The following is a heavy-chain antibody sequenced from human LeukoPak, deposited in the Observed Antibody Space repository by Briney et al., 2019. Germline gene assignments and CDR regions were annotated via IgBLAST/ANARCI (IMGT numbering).Heavy chain of an antibody. D-gene: IGHD2-2*01. Sequence: GESLKISCRGSGYSFTTYWIGWVRQLPGKGLEWMGIIYPGDSDTRYSPSFQGQVTMSADKSINTAYLQWSSLKASDTAMYHCARRQGCSSTSCPPDSWGQGTLVTVSS. CDR1: GYSFTTYW. J-gene: IGHJ4*02. V-gene: IGHV5-51*01. CDR3: ARRQGCSSTSCPPDS. CDR2: IYPGDSDT.